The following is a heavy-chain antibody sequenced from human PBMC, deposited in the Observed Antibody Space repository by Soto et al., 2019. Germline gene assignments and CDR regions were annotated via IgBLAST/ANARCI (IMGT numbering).Heavy chain of an antibody. Sequence: TVRVSCTASGYAFLTYGIVWVRQAPGQGLECMGWISTNTGNTNYEQNLQGRVTMTTDTPTSTAYMELRSLTSDDTAVYYCARELAGLLDNWGQGTLVTVSS. CDR3: ARELAGLLDN. V-gene: IGHV1-18*01. CDR2: ISTNTGNT. CDR1: GYAFLTYG. J-gene: IGHJ4*02.